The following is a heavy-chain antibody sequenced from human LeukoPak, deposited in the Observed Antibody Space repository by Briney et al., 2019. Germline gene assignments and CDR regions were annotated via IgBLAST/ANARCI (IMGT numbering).Heavy chain of an antibody. J-gene: IGHJ1*01. CDR1: GYTFTGYY. CDR3: ARVLEVGVPGFQH. CDR2: INPNSGGT. V-gene: IGHV1-2*02. Sequence: VASVKVSCKTSGYTFTGYYLHWVRQAPRQGPEWMGWINPNSGGTYYVQKFKGRITMTRDTSISTAYMKLNRLISDDTAVYYCARVLEVGVPGFQHWGRGPLVMVSS. D-gene: IGHD3-22*01.